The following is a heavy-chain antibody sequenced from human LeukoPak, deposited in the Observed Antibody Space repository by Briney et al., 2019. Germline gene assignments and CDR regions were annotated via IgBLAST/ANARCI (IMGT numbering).Heavy chain of an antibody. J-gene: IGHJ4*02. V-gene: IGHV1-18*01. CDR3: ARGQYDILTGLPLPDS. D-gene: IGHD3-9*01. CDR2: IIAYNGNT. Sequence: ASVKVSCKASGYTFTSYGISWVRQAPGQGLEWMGWIIAYNGNTNYAQKLQGRVTMTTDTSTSTAYMELRSLRPEDTAVYYCARGQYDILTGLPLPDSWGQGTLVTVSS. CDR1: GYTFTSYG.